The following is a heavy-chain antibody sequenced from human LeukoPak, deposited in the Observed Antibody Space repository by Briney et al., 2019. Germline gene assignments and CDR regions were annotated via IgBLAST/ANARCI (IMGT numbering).Heavy chain of an antibody. J-gene: IGHJ6*02. D-gene: IGHD1-26*01. CDR3: AKDRVGATKHYYYYYGMDV. V-gene: IGHV3-9*01. CDR1: GFTFDDYA. Sequence: GRSLRLSCAASGFTFDDYAMHWVRQAPGKGLEWVSGISWNSGSIGYADSVKGRFTISRDNAKNSLYLQMNSLRAEDTALYYCAKDRVGATKHYYYYYGMDVWGQGTTVTVS. CDR2: ISWNSGSI.